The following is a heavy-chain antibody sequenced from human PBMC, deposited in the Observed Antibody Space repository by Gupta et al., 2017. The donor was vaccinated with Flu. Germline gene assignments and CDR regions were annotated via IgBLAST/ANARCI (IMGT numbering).Heavy chain of an antibody. Sequence: EVQLVESGGGVVRPGGXLXXXCAXXXXXXXDYXMGXXRQAPGKGLEWVSGINWNGGSTGYADSVKGRFTISRDNAKNSLYLQMNSLRAEDTALYHCARGGGWDPVTAFDIWGQGTMVTVSS. V-gene: IGHV3-20*01. D-gene: IGHD6-19*01. CDR2: INWNGGST. CDR3: ARGGGWDPVTAFDI. J-gene: IGHJ3*02. CDR1: XXXXXDYX.